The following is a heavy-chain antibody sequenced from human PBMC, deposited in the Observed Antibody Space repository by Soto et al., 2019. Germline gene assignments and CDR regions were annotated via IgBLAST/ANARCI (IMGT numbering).Heavy chain of an antibody. V-gene: IGHV1-18*04. J-gene: IGHJ6*03. Sequence: ASVKVSCKASGYSFTGNSMHWVRQAPGQGLEWMGWINANNGNTNYAQKLQGRVTMTADTSTSTAYMELRSLRSDDTAVYYCARSPNYYYYMDVWGKGITVTVSS. CDR3: ARSPNYYYYMDV. CDR2: INANNGNT. CDR1: GYSFTGNS.